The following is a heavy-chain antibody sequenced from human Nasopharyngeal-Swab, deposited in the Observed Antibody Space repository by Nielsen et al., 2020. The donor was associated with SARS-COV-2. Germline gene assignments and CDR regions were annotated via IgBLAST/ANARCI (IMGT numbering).Heavy chain of an antibody. D-gene: IGHD3-22*01. V-gene: IGHV3-23*01. J-gene: IGHJ6*03. CDR2: TSGSGGST. CDR3: AKGEGGYDSSGYYYYYYYYMDV. Sequence: VCQAAWKGLEWVSATSGSGGSTYYADSVKGRFTISRDNSKNTLYLQMNSLRAEDTAVYYCAKGEGGYDSSGYYYYYYYYMDVWGKGTTVTVSS.